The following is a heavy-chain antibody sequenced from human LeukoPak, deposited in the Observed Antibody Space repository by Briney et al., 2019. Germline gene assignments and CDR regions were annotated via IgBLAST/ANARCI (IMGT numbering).Heavy chain of an antibody. J-gene: IGHJ4*02. CDR2: IYYSGST. D-gene: IGHD6-13*01. CDR3: ARHVLAAAGTFPGELDY. Sequence: ETLPLTCTVSGGSISSSSYYWGWIRQPPGKGLEWIGSIYYSGSTYYNPSLKSRVTISVDTSKNQFSLKLSSVTAADTAVYYCARHVLAAAGTFPGELDYWGQGTLVTVSS. V-gene: IGHV4-39*01. CDR1: GGSISSSSYY.